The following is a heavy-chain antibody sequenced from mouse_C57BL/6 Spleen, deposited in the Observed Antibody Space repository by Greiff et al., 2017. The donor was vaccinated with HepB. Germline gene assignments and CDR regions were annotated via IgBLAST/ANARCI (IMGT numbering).Heavy chain of an antibody. J-gene: IGHJ2*01. CDR1: GYAFTNYL. D-gene: IGHD2-5*01. Sequence: QVQLKQSGAELVRPGTSVKVSCKASGYAFTNYLIEWVKQRPGQGLEWIGVINPGSGGTNYNEKFKGKATLTADKSSSTAYMQLSSLTSEDSAVYFCARSGKSIVTFDYWGQGTTLTVSS. CDR3: ARSGKSIVTFDY. V-gene: IGHV1-54*01. CDR2: INPGSGGT.